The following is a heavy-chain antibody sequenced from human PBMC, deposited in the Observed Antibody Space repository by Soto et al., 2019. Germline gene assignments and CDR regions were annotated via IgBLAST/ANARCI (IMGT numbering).Heavy chain of an antibody. CDR1: GYTFSNYG. CDR3: ARALGYSGYAGMDV. D-gene: IGHD5-12*01. V-gene: IGHV1-18*01. J-gene: IGHJ6*02. CDR2: ISAYNGNT. Sequence: GASVKVSCKASGYTFSNYGSTWVRQAPGQGLEWMGWISAYNGNTHFAQKFQGRVTMTTDTPTTTAFMELRSLRSDDTAVYYCARALGYSGYAGMDVWGQGTTVTVSS.